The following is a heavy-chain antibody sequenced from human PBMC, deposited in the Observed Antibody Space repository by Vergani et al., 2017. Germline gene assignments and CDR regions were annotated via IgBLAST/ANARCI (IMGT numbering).Heavy chain of an antibody. CDR2: ISSSGSTI. CDR3: ARDKASIWGSYRRSVYYGMDV. D-gene: IGHD3-16*02. Sequence: QVQLVESGGGLVKPGGSLRLSCAASGFTFSDYYMSWIRQAPGKGLEWVSYISSSGSTIYYADSVKGRFTISRDNAKNSLYLQMNSLRAEDTAVYYCARDKASIWGSYRRSVYYGMDVWGQWTTVTVSS. V-gene: IGHV3-11*01. CDR1: GFTFSDYY. J-gene: IGHJ6*02.